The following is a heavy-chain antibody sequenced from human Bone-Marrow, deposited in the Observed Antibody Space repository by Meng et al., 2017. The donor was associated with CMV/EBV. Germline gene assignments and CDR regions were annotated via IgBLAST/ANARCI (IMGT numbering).Heavy chain of an antibody. V-gene: IGHV1-46*01. Sequence: ASVKVSCKASGYTFTSYYMHWVRQAPGQGLEWMGIINPSGGSTSCAQKFQGRVTMTRDTSTSTVYMELSSLRSEDTAVYYCARDYTTNTIFGVVKAYYYYGMDVWGQGTTVTVSS. CDR2: INPSGGST. CDR1: GYTFTSYY. CDR3: ARDYTTNTIFGVVKAYYYYGMDV. D-gene: IGHD3-3*01. J-gene: IGHJ6*02.